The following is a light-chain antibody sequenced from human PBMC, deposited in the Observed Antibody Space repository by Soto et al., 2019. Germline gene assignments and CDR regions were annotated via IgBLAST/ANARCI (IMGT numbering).Light chain of an antibody. J-gene: IGKJ1*01. V-gene: IGKV3-15*01. CDR2: GAS. CDR1: QSVNNK. CDR3: QQYNNWWT. Sequence: EKVLTQSPTPPSLSSGGRAPPPCRASQSVNNKIAWYQQTPGQAPRLLIYGASTRATNIPARFSGGGSGTEFTLTISSLQSEDFAFYFCQQYNNWWTFGQGTKVDIK.